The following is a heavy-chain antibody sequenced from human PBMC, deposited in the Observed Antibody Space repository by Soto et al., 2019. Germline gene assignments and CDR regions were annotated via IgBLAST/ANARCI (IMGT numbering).Heavy chain of an antibody. CDR2: IYPGDSDT. Sequence: EVQLVQSGAEVKKPGESLKISCKGSGYSFTSYWIGWVRQMPGKGLEWMGIIYPGDSDTRYSLSFQGQVTTSADNSISTASLHWSSLKASDTAMYYCARETRAVAGRGAFDPWGQGTLVTVSA. CDR1: GYSFTSYW. J-gene: IGHJ5*02. V-gene: IGHV5-51*03. CDR3: ARETRAVAGRGAFDP. D-gene: IGHD6-19*01.